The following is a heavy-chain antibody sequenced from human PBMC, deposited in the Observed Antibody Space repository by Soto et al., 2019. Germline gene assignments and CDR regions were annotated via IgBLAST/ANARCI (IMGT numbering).Heavy chain of an antibody. D-gene: IGHD5-12*01. Sequence: SVKVSCKASGGTFSSYAISWVRQAPGQGLEWMGGIIPIFGTANYAQKFQGRVTITADESTSTAYMELSSLRSEDTAMYYCARDSVCDTYLDYWGQGPLGTVSS. V-gene: IGHV1-69*13. J-gene: IGHJ4*02. CDR3: ARDSVCDTYLDY. CDR2: IIPIFGTA. CDR1: GGTFSSYA.